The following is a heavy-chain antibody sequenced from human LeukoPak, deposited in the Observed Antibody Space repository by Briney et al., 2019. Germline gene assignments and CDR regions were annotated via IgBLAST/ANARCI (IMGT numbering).Heavy chain of an antibody. D-gene: IGHD6-13*01. J-gene: IGHJ4*02. V-gene: IGHV3-48*03. CDR1: GFTFSSYE. CDR2: ISSSGSTI. CDR3: ARESSWDEFDY. Sequence: GGSLGLSCAASGFTFSSYEMNWVRQAPGKGLEWVSYISSSGSTIYYADSVKGRFTISRDNAKNSLYLQMNSLRAEDTAVYYCARESSWDEFDYWGQGTLVTVPS.